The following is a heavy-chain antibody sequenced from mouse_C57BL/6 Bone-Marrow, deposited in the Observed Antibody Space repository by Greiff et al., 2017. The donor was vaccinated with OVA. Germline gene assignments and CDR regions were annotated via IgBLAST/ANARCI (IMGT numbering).Heavy chain of an antibody. Sequence: EVQVVESGEGLVKPGGSLKLSCAASGFTFSSYAMSWVRQTPEKRLEWVAYISSGGDYIYYADTVKGRFTISRDNARNTLYLQMSSLKSEDTAMYYCTKYYGSSYYAMDYWGQGTSVTVSS. CDR2: ISSGGDYI. J-gene: IGHJ4*01. D-gene: IGHD1-1*01. V-gene: IGHV5-9-1*02. CDR3: TKYYGSSYYAMDY. CDR1: GFTFSSYA.